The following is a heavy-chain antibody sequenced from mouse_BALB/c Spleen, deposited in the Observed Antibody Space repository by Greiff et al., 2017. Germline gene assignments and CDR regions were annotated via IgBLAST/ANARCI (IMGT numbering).Heavy chain of an antibody. V-gene: IGHV5-6-2*01. CDR3: ARRLYGSSYGDAMDY. Sequence: DVMLVESGGGLVKLGGSLKLSCAASGFTFSSYYMSWVRQTPEKRLELVAAINSNGGSTYYPDTVKGRFTISRDNAKNTLYLQMSSLKSEDTALYYCARRLYGSSYGDAMDYWGQGTSVTVSS. J-gene: IGHJ4*01. CDR1: GFTFSSYY. D-gene: IGHD1-1*01. CDR2: INSNGGST.